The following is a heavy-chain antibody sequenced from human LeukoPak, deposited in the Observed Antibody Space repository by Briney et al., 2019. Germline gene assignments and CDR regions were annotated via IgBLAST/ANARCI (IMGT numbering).Heavy chain of an antibody. V-gene: IGHV3-48*01. CDR2: ISSSSSTI. D-gene: IGHD3-3*01. Sequence: GGSLRLSCAASGFTFSSYSMNWARQAPGKGLEWVSYISSSSSTIYYADSVKGRFTISRDNAKNSLYLQMNSLRAEDTAVYYCARASEGPTIFGVVIIRAGFDYWGQGTLVTVSS. CDR1: GFTFSSYS. J-gene: IGHJ4*02. CDR3: ARASEGPTIFGVVIIRAGFDY.